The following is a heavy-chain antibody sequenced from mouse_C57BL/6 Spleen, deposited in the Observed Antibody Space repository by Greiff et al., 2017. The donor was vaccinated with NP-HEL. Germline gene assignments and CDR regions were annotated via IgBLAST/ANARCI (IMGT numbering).Heavy chain of an antibody. CDR3: ARGGAMDY. D-gene: IGHD1-1*02. CDR2: IYPGSGNT. Sequence: VQLQQSGAELVRPGASVKLSCKASGYTFTDYYINWVKQRPGQGLEWIARIYPGSGNTYYNEKFKGKATLTAEKSSSTAYMQLGSPTSEDSAVYFCARGGAMDYWGQGTSVTVSS. CDR1: GYTFTDYY. V-gene: IGHV1-76*01. J-gene: IGHJ4*01.